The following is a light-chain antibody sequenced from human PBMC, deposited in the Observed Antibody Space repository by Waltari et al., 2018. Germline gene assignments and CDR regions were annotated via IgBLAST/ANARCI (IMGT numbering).Light chain of an antibody. Sequence: QSVVTQPPSASGAPGQRVTISCSGSSSNVGRNSIKCYQQLPGTAPKVVMYDIDRRPSGVPDRFSGSRSGTTASLTISGLQSEDEADYYCSVWDDSLSGPVFGGGTKLTVL. CDR3: SVWDDSLSGPV. V-gene: IGLV1-44*01. CDR2: DID. CDR1: SSNVGRNS. J-gene: IGLJ2*01.